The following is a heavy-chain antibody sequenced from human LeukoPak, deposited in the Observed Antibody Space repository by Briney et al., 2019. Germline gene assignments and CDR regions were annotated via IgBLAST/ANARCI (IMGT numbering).Heavy chain of an antibody. CDR3: ARRRSWSLNDAFDI. J-gene: IGHJ3*02. CDR1: GYCFTSYW. Sequence: GESLQISSKGSGYCFTSYWIGWVRRQPGKDLVWMGIIYPGDSDTRYSPSFQGQVTISADKSISTAYLQWSSLKASDTAMYYCARRRSWSLNDAFDIWGQGTMVTVSS. CDR2: IYPGDSDT. D-gene: IGHD1-26*01. V-gene: IGHV5-51*01.